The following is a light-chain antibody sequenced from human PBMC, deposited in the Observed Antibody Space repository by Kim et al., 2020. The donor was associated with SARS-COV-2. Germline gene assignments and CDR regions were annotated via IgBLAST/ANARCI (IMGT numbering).Light chain of an antibody. CDR1: QSVTSNY. J-gene: IGKJ5*01. CDR3: QQYGGSPSFT. V-gene: IGKV3-20*01. CDR2: GAS. Sequence: PGDGATLSCRASQSVTSNYLAWYQQRPGQAPRLLIYGASKRADGIPDRFSGSASGADFTLTISRLEPEDFAVYYCQQYGGSPSFTFGQGTRLEIK.